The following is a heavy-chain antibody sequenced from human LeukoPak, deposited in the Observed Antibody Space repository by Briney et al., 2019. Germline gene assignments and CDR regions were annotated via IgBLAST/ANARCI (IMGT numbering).Heavy chain of an antibody. D-gene: IGHD3-10*01. CDR1: GGSFSGYY. V-gene: IGHV4-34*01. CDR2: INHSGST. Sequence: PSETLSLTCAVYGGSFSGYYWSWIRQPPGKGLEWIGEINHSGSTNYNPSLKSRVTISVDTSKNQFSLKLSSVTAADTAVYYCAREDYYGSGSYYYMDVWGKGTTVTVSS. J-gene: IGHJ6*03. CDR3: AREDYYGSGSYYYMDV.